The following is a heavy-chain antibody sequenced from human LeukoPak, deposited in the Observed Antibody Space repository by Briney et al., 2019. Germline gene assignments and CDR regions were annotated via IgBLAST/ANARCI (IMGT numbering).Heavy chain of an antibody. V-gene: IGHV4-34*01. CDR1: GGSFSGYY. D-gene: IGHD6-19*01. Sequence: SETLSLTCAVYGGSFSGYYWSWIRQPPGKGLEWIGEINHSGSTNYNPSFKSRVTISVDTSKNQFSLKLSSVTAADTAVYYCARVRAGPRGNFQHWGQGTLVTVSS. CDR3: ARVRAGPRGNFQH. CDR2: INHSGST. J-gene: IGHJ1*01.